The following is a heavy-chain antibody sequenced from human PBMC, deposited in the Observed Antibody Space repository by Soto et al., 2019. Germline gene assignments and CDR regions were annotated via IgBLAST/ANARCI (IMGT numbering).Heavy chain of an antibody. V-gene: IGHV1-69*06. CDR2: IIPIFGTA. CDR3: ASNLNYYDSSGYYYDYYFDY. Sequence: QVQLVQSGAEVKKPGSSVKVSCKASGGTFSSYAISWVRQAPGQGLEWMGGIIPIFGTANYAQKFQGRVTITADKSTSTAYMERSSLRSEDTAVYYCASNLNYYDSSGYYYDYYFDYWGQGTLVTVSS. CDR1: GGTFSSYA. D-gene: IGHD3-22*01. J-gene: IGHJ4*02.